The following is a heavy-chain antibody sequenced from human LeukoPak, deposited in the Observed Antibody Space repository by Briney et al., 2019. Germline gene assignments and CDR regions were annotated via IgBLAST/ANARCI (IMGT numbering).Heavy chain of an antibody. CDR2: INHSGST. D-gene: IGHD3-10*01. J-gene: IGHJ6*02. Sequence: PSETLSLTCAVYGGSFSGYYWSWIRQPPGKGLEWIGEINHSGSTNYNPSLKSRVTISVDTSRNQFSLKLSSVTAADTAVYYCARRFNSPKYYYYGMDVWGQGTTVTVSS. CDR3: ARRFNSPKYYYYGMDV. CDR1: GGSFSGYY. V-gene: IGHV4-34*01.